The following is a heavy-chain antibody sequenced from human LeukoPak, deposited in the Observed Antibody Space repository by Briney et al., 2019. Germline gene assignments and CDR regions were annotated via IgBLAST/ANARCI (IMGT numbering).Heavy chain of an antibody. CDR2: IYYIGST. Sequence: PSETLSLTCTVSARSISSYYWSWIRQPPGNGLEWNGYIYYIGSTNYNPSLKSRVTISADTSTTQFSLKLSSVTAADTAVYYCARGPIAVANPWGQGTLVTVSS. CDR1: ARSISSYY. V-gene: IGHV4-59*01. CDR3: ARGPIAVANP. J-gene: IGHJ5*02. D-gene: IGHD6-19*01.